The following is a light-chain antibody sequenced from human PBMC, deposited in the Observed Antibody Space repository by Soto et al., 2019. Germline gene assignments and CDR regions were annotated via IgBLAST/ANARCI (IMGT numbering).Light chain of an antibody. Sequence: EIVLTQSPATLSLSPGERATLSCRASQSVSSYLAWYQQKPGQAPRLLIYDASNRATGIPARFSGSGSGTDFTLTISCLEPEDFAVYYCQQRSNWPPTTFGQGTQLEIK. J-gene: IGKJ2*01. CDR2: DAS. CDR3: QQRSNWPPTT. CDR1: QSVSSY. V-gene: IGKV3-11*01.